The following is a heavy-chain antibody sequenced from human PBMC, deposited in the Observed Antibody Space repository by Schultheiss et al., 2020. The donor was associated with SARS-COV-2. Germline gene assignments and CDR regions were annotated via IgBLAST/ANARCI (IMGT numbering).Heavy chain of an antibody. CDR1: GGSFSGYY. D-gene: IGHD5-18*01. J-gene: IGHJ4*02. CDR3: ARGDTAMADFDY. CDR2: INHRGST. V-gene: IGHV4-34*01. Sequence: SETLSLTCAVYGGSFSGYYWSWIRQPPGKGLEWIGEINHRGSTNYNPSLKSRVTISVDTSKNQFSLRLTSVTAADTAVYYCARGDTAMADFDYWGQGTLVTVSS.